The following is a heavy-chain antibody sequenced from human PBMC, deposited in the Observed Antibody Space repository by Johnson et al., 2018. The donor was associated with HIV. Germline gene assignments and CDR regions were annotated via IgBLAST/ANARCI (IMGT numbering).Heavy chain of an antibody. Sequence: VPLVESGGGVVQPGGSLRLSSPASRFTFSSYRLHWVRQAPGTGPEWVANINHDVSAIHYVDSVKGRFTISRDNAKNSLYLQMNSLRAEDTAVYYCASYSSSDAFDIWGQGTMVSVSS. V-gene: IGHV3-7*01. CDR1: RFTFSSYR. D-gene: IGHD6-6*01. J-gene: IGHJ3*02. CDR3: ASYSSSDAFDI. CDR2: INHDVSAI.